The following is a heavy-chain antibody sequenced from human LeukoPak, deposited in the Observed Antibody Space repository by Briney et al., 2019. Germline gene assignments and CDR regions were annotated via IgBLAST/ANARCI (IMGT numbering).Heavy chain of an antibody. CDR2: IYPGDSDT. CDR1: GYSFTSYW. V-gene: IGHV5-51*01. J-gene: IGHJ6*03. D-gene: IGHD2-2*01. CDR3: VRLAGEVPAAILPGLYYYYMDV. Sequence: GESLKISCKGSGYSFTSYWIGWVRQMPGKGLEWMGIIYPGDSDTRYSPSFQGQVTISADKSISTAYLQWSSLKASDTATYYCVRLAGEVPAAILPGLYYYYMDVWGKGTTVTVSS.